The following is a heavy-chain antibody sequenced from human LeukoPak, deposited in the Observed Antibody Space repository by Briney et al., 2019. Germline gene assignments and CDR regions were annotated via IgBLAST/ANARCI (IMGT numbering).Heavy chain of an antibody. V-gene: IGHV3-74*01. CDR3: TRRVSATRWFDP. CDR1: GFTFSSYW. Sequence: GGSLRLSCAASGFTFSSYWMHWVRQAPGKGLVWVSRINSDGSTTNYADSVKGRFTISRDNAENTMYLQMNSVRVEDTAVYYCTRRVSATRWFDPWGQGTLVTVSS. J-gene: IGHJ5*02. D-gene: IGHD2-15*01. CDR2: INSDGSTT.